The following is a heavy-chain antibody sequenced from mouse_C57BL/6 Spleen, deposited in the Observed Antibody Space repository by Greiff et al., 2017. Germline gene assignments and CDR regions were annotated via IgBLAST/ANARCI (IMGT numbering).Heavy chain of an antibody. Sequence: EVKLEESGGGLVKPGGSLKLSCAASGFTFSDYGMHWVRQAPEKGLEWVAYISSGSSTIYYADTVKGRFTISIDNAKNTLFLQMTSLRSEDTAMYYCARGLPCYAMDYWGQGTSVTVSS. CDR1: GFTFSDYG. CDR3: ARGLPCYAMDY. D-gene: IGHD2-4*01. CDR2: ISSGSSTI. V-gene: IGHV5-17*01. J-gene: IGHJ4*01.